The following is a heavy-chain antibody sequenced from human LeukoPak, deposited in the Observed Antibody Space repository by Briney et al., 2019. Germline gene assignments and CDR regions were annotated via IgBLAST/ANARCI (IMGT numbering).Heavy chain of an antibody. CDR2: VSGPGDTT. Sequence: GGSLRLSCAASGFTFTNYAMNWVRLAPGKGLEWVSTVSGPGDTTYYADSVEGRFTISRDNSKNTVYLQMNSLRAEDSAVYYCASRRSGNYFATFDYWGQGTLVTVSS. J-gene: IGHJ4*02. V-gene: IGHV3-23*01. D-gene: IGHD3-22*01. CDR3: ASRRSGNYFATFDY. CDR1: GFTFTNYA.